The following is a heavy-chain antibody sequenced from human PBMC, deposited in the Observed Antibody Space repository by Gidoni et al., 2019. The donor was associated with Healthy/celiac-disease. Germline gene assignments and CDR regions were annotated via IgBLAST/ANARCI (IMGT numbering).Heavy chain of an antibody. V-gene: IGHV3-11*01. CDR3: ASVLAAARDRPASDY. Sequence: EWVSYISSSGSTIYYADSVKGRFTISRDNAKNSLYLQMNSLRAEDTAVYYCASVLAAARDRPASDYWGQGTLVTVSS. CDR2: ISSSGSTI. J-gene: IGHJ4*02. D-gene: IGHD6-13*01.